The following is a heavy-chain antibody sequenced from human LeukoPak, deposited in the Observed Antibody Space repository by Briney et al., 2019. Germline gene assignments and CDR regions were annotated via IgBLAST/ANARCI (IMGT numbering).Heavy chain of an antibody. Sequence: SGPTLVKPTQTLTLTCMFSGFSLSTSAVGVGWIRLPPGKALEWLALIYWDDDKRYSPSLKSRLTITKDTSKNQVVLTMTNMDPVDTATYYCAHTIITGTTWYFDYWGQGTLVTVSS. D-gene: IGHD1-7*01. CDR3: AHTIITGTTWYFDY. J-gene: IGHJ4*02. CDR1: GFSLSTSAVG. V-gene: IGHV2-5*02. CDR2: IYWDDDK.